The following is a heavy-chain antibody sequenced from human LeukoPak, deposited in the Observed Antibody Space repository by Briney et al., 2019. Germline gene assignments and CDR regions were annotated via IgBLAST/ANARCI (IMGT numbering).Heavy chain of an antibody. CDR1: GYTFTGYY. J-gene: IGHJ5*02. CDR3: ARVPLLTSYCSSTSCYNNWFDP. Sequence: GASVKVSCKASGYTFTGYYMHWVRQAPGQGLEWIGWINPNSGGTNYAQKFQGRVTMTRDTSISTAYMELSRLRSDDTAVYYCARVPLLTSYCSSTSCYNNWFDPWGQGTLVTVSS. CDR2: INPNSGGT. D-gene: IGHD2-2*01. V-gene: IGHV1-2*02.